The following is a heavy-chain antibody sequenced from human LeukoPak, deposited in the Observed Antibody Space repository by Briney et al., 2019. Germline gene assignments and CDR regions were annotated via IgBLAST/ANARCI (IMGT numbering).Heavy chain of an antibody. V-gene: IGHV4-59*01. J-gene: IGHJ4*02. D-gene: IGHD6-13*01. CDR3: ARTQPSSSWPY. Sequence: SEPLSLPRTVSGGSIQSYYWSWIRQPPGKGPEWIGYIYYSGSTNYNPSLKSRVTISVDMSKNQFSLKLSSVTAADTAVYYCARTQPSSSWPYWGQGTLVTVSS. CDR2: IYYSGST. CDR1: GGSIQSYY.